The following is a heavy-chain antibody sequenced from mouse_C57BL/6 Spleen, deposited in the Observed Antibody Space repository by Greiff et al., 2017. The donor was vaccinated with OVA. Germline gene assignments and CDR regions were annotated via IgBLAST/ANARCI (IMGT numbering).Heavy chain of an antibody. J-gene: IGHJ3*01. CDR2: ISDGGSYT. D-gene: IGHD1-1*01. CDR1: GFTFSSYA. V-gene: IGHV5-4*01. Sequence: EVMLVESGGGLVKPGGSLKLSCAASGFTFSSYAMSWVRQTPEKRLEWVATISDGGSYTYYPDNVQGRFTISRDNAKNNLYLQMSHLKSEDTAMYYCARDQDYGSSYPPYWGQGTLVTVSA. CDR3: ARDQDYGSSYPPY.